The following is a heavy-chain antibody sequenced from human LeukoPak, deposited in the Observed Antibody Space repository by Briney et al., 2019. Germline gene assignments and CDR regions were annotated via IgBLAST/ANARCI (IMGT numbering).Heavy chain of an antibody. V-gene: IGHV3-23*01. J-gene: IGHJ4*02. D-gene: IGHD3-16*02. CDR2: ISGSGGST. CDR3: AKDRGVWGSYRYYFDY. Sequence: GGSLRLSCAASGFTFSSYAMSWVRQAPGKGLEWVSAISGSGGSTYYADSVKGRFTISRDNSKNTLYLQMNSLRAEDTAVYYRAKDRGVWGSYRYYFDYWGQGTLVTVSS. CDR1: GFTFSSYA.